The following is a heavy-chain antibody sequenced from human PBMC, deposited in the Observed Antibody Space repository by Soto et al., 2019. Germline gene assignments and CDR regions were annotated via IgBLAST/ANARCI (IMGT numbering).Heavy chain of an antibody. Sequence: PGESLKISCKGSGYTFTSYWIGWVRQMPGKGLEWMGIMYSGDSDTRYSPSFQGQVTINPDTSKNQFSLQLNSVTPEDTAVYYCARALAAAGKSHTVGYWGQGTLVTVSS. D-gene: IGHD6-13*01. V-gene: IGHV5-51*01. J-gene: IGHJ4*02. CDR2: MYSGDSDT. CDR3: ARALAAAGKSHTVGY. CDR1: GYTFTSYW.